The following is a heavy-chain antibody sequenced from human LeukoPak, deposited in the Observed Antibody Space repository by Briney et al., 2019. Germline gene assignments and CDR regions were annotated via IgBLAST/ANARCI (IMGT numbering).Heavy chain of an antibody. CDR2: IYYSGST. CDR3: ASHPALDYYGSGSYYYGWFDP. CDR1: GGSISSSSYY. Sequence: SETLSLACTVSGGSISSSSYYWGWLRQPPGKGLEWIGSIYYSGSTYYNPSLKSRVTISVDTSKNQFSLKLSSVTAADTAVYSCASHPALDYYGSGSYYYGWFDPWGQGTLVTVSS. J-gene: IGHJ5*02. V-gene: IGHV4-39*01. D-gene: IGHD3-10*01.